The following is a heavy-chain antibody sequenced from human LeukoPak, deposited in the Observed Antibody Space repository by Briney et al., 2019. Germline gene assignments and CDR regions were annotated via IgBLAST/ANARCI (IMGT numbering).Heavy chain of an antibody. J-gene: IGHJ4*02. V-gene: IGHV7-4-1*02. Sequence: ASVKVSCKASGYTFTSYAMNWVRQAPGQGLEWMGWINTNTGNPTYAQGLTGRFVFSLDTSVSTAYLQISSLKAEDAAVYYCAVIVGATTYYFDYWGQGTLVTVSS. CDR2: INTNTGNP. D-gene: IGHD1-26*01. CDR3: AVIVGATTYYFDY. CDR1: GYTFTSYA.